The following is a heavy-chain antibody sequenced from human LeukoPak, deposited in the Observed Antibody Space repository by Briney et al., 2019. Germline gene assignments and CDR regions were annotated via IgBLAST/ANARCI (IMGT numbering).Heavy chain of an antibody. CDR3: ARDPAPGYSSSFTNWFDP. D-gene: IGHD6-13*01. V-gene: IGHV3-21*01. CDR2: ISSSSSYI. CDR1: GFTFSSYS. Sequence: PGGSLRLSCAASGFTFSSYSMNWVRQAPGKGLEWVSSISSSSSYIYYADSVKGRFTISRDNAKNLLYLQMNSLRAEDTAVYYCARDPAPGYSSSFTNWFDPWGQGTLVTVSS. J-gene: IGHJ5*02.